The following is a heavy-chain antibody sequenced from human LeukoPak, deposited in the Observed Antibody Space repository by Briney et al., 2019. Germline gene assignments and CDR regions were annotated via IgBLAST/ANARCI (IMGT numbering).Heavy chain of an antibody. J-gene: IGHJ6*02. CDR3: ARSLLVLVRTGNYYYYGMDV. D-gene: IGHD1-1*01. V-gene: IGHV4-34*01. CDR1: GPSFGGYY. Sequence: SETLSLTCAVYGPSFGGYYWSWVRQPPGKGLEWVGEINHSGSTNNNPSLKSRVTISVDTSKNQCSLKLSSVTAADTAVYYCARSLLVLVRTGNYYYYGMDVWGQGTTVTVSS. CDR2: INHSGST.